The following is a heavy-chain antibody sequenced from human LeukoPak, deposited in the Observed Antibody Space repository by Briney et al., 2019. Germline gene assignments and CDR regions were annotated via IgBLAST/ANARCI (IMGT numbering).Heavy chain of an antibody. CDR2: ISGGGVST. J-gene: IGHJ4*02. D-gene: IGHD2-8*01. CDR1: GFTFSSFP. Sequence: PGGSLRLSCAVSGFTFSSFPMSWVRQAPGKGLEWVSVISGGGVSTYYADSVKGRFTISRDNSKNTLYLQMNSLRAEDTAVYYCAKWARYCTNGVCYYFDYWGQGTLVTVSS. CDR3: AKWARYCTNGVCYYFDY. V-gene: IGHV3-23*01.